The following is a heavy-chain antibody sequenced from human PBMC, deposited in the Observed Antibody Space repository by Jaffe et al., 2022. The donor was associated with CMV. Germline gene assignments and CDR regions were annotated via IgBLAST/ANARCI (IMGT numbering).Heavy chain of an antibody. CDR2: IYYSGST. CDR1: GGSISSSSYY. V-gene: IGHV4-39*01. CDR3: ARRPLVGDYVVSDAFDI. D-gene: IGHD4-17*01. J-gene: IGHJ3*02. Sequence: QLQLQESGPGLVKPSETLSLTCTVSGGSISSSSYYWGWIRQPPGKGLEWIGSIYYSGSTYYNPSLKSRVTISVDTSKNQFSLKLSSVTAADTAVYYCARRPLVGDYVVSDAFDIWGQGTMVTVSS.